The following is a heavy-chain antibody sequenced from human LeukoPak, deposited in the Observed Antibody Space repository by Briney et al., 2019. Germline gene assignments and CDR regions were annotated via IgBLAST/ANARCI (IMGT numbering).Heavy chain of an antibody. CDR2: INPNSGGT. Sequence: VASVKVSCKASGYTFTGYYMHWVRQAPGQGLEWMGWINPNSGGTNYAQKFQGRVTMTRDTSTSTVYMELSSLRSEDTAVYYCARGYSYVYQYWGQGTLVTVSS. CDR3: ARGYSYVYQY. V-gene: IGHV1-2*02. J-gene: IGHJ4*02. D-gene: IGHD5-18*01. CDR1: GYTFTGYY.